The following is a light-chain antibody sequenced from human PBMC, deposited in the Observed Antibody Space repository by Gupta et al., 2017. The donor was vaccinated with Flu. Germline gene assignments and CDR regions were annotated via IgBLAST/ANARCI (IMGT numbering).Light chain of an antibody. Sequence: SVLTPPPPASGTPGQRVTISCSGSTANIGSNYVFWYQQLPGTAPKLLIYRNDQRPSGVPTRFSGSKSGTSASLALSGLRSEEEADYYCATWDDSLSEWVFGGGTKLTVL. J-gene: IGLJ3*02. V-gene: IGLV1-47*01. CDR2: RND. CDR1: TANIGSNY. CDR3: ATWDDSLSEWV.